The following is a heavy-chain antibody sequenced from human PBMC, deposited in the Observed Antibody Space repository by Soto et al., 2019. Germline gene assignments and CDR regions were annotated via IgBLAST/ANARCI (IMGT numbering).Heavy chain of an antibody. V-gene: IGHV1-24*01. CDR1: GYTLTELS. D-gene: IGHD6-19*01. J-gene: IGHJ4*02. CDR3: ATRPSSGWNFFPH. CDR2: FDPEDGET. Sequence: ASGKVSCKVSGYTLTELSMHWVRQAPGKGLEWMGGFDPEDGETIYAQKFQGRVTMTEDTSTDTAYMELSSLRSEDTAVYYCATRPSSGWNFFPHWGQGTLVTVSS.